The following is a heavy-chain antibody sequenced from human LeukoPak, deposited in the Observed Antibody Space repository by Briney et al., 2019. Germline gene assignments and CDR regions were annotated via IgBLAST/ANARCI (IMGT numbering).Heavy chain of an antibody. Sequence: GESLKISCKSSGYSFTNYWISWVRQMPGKGLEWMGRIDPSDSYSNYSPSFQGHVTISVDKSLSTAYLQWSSLKASDTAIYYCARHLGGSAWWGPFDFRGQGTLATVSS. J-gene: IGHJ4*02. CDR1: GYSFTNYW. D-gene: IGHD6-19*01. CDR3: ARHLGGSAWWGPFDF. CDR2: IDPSDSYS. V-gene: IGHV5-10-1*01.